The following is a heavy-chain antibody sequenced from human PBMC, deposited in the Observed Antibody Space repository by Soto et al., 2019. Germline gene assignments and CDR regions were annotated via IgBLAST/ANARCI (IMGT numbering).Heavy chain of an antibody. CDR1: GYTFTSYG. V-gene: IGHV1-18*01. Sequence: ASVKVSCKASGYTFTSYGISWVRQAPGQGLEWMGWISAYNGNTNYAQKLQGRVTMTTDTSTSTAYMELRSLRSDDTAVYYCARDSIYDYIWVSDAFDIWGQGTMVTVSS. CDR2: ISAYNGNT. CDR3: ARDSIYDYIWVSDAFDI. J-gene: IGHJ3*02. D-gene: IGHD3-16*01.